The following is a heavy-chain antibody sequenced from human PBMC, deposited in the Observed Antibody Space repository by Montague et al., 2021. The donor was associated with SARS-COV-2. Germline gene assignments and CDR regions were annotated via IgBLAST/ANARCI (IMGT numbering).Heavy chain of an antibody. CDR1: GDSVSSNNAA. CDR2: TCYRSEWYF. Sequence: CAISGDSVSSNNAAWNWIRQSPSGGLEWLGRTCYRSEWYFDYVISLRGRITINPDTSKNQFSLQLDSVTLDDTAVYYCARYSYSGTYFGLNDAFDIWGQGTLVTVSS. CDR3: ARYSYSGTYFGLNDAFDI. D-gene: IGHD1-26*01. V-gene: IGHV6-1*01. J-gene: IGHJ3*02.